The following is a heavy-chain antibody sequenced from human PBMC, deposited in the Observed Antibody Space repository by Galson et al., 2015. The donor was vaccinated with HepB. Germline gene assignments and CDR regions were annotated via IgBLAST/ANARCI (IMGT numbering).Heavy chain of an antibody. D-gene: IGHD3-16*01. CDR2: IKSKSDGGTT. V-gene: IGHV3-15*01. Sequence: SLRLSCAASGFTFSNAWMSWVRQAPGKGLEWVGRIKSKSDGGTTDYAALVKGRFTISRDDSKNTLYLQMNSLKTEDTAVYYCTTGARGRLGEYNWFDPWGQGTLVTVSS. J-gene: IGHJ5*02. CDR3: TTGARGRLGEYNWFDP. CDR1: GFTFSNAW.